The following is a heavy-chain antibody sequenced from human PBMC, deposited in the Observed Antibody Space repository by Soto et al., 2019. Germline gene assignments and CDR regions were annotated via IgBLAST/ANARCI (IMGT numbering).Heavy chain of an antibody. CDR1: GFTFSSYA. CDR3: ARDAIGDATNWFDP. J-gene: IGHJ5*02. CDR2: ISMSGTTI. V-gene: IGHV3-48*02. Sequence: EVRLVESGGGLAQLGGSLRLSCAASGFTFSSYAMNWVRQSPGKGLEWVSYISMSGTTIFYADSVKGRFTISRDNAEKSLFLQMNSLRDDDTAMYYCARDAIGDATNWFDPWGQGTLVTVSS.